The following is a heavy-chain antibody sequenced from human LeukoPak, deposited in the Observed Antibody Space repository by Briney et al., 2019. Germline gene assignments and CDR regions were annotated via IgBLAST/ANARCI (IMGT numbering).Heavy chain of an antibody. V-gene: IGHV4-39*07. J-gene: IGHJ5*02. CDR2: IYYSGST. D-gene: IGHD3-16*01. CDR3: ARVGVPSGWFDP. CDR1: GGSISSSSYY. Sequence: SETLSLTCTVSGGSISSSSYYWGWIRQPPGKGLEWIRSIYYSGSTYYNPSLKSRVTISVDTSKNQFSLKLSSVTAADTAVYYCARVGVPSGWFDPWGQGTLVTVSS.